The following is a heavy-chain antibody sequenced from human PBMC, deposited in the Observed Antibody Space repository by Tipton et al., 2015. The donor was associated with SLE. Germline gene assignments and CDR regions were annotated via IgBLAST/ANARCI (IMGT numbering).Heavy chain of an antibody. D-gene: IGHD6-13*01. CDR3: VSKRGVAAAGQNAFDI. CDR1: GFTFSSYE. V-gene: IGHV3-48*03. Sequence: GSLRLSCAASGFTFSSYEMNWVRQAPGKGLEWVSYISSSGSTIYYADSVKGRFTISRDNAKNSLYLQMNSLRAEDTAVYYCVSKRGVAAAGQNAFDIWGQGTMVTVSS. J-gene: IGHJ3*02. CDR2: ISSSGSTI.